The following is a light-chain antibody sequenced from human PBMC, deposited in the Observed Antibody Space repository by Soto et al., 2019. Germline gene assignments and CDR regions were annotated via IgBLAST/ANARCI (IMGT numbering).Light chain of an antibody. CDR2: DAS. Sequence: DIQMTQSPSTLSASVGDRVTITCRASQSINSWLAWYQEKPGKAPKLLIYDASSLDSRLPSRFSGSGSGTDFTLTINSLQPDDSATYYCQQYYSLFSFGGGTKVEIK. CDR3: QQYYSLFS. CDR1: QSINSW. V-gene: IGKV1-5*01. J-gene: IGKJ4*01.